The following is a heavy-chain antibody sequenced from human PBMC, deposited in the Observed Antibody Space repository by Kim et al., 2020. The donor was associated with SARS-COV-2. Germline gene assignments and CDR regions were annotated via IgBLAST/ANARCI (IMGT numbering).Heavy chain of an antibody. J-gene: IGHJ6*02. D-gene: IGHD1-1*01. Sequence: ASVKVSCKASGYTFTSYDINWVRQATGQGLEWMGWMNPNSGNTGYAQKFQGRVTMTRNTSISTAYMELSSLRSEDTAVYYCARGEGTDYYYYYGMDVWGQGTTVTVSS. CDR3: ARGEGTDYYYYYGMDV. V-gene: IGHV1-8*01. CDR2: MNPNSGNT. CDR1: GYTFTSYD.